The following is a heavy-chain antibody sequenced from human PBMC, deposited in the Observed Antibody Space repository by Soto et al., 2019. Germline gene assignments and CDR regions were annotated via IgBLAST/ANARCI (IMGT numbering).Heavy chain of an antibody. Sequence: QVPLQQSGPGLVKPSQTLSLTCAISGDSVSSHSAAWNWIRQSPSRGLEWLGRTYYRSKWYNDYAVSVKSRITINPDTSKNQFSLQLNSVTPEDTAVYYCARDDHCSGGSCYNLGDYWGQGTLVTVSS. CDR2: TYYRSKWYN. V-gene: IGHV6-1*01. D-gene: IGHD2-15*01. CDR3: ARDDHCSGGSCYNLGDY. CDR1: GDSVSSHSAA. J-gene: IGHJ4*02.